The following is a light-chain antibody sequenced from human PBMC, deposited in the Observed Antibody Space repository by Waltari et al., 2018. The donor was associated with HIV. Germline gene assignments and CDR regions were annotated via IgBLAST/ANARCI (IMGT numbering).Light chain of an antibody. V-gene: IGLV1-40*01. J-gene: IGLJ2*01. CDR3: QSYDMSQSGSLV. CDR2: DNN. Sequence: QSVLTQPPSVSGAPGQRVTIACTGTRSNIGAGFDVHVYQQIPRNAPKLLIYDNNIRPSGVPDRFSGSKSGTSASLAITGLQSEDEADYYCQSYDMSQSGSLVFGGGTKLTVL. CDR1: RSNIGAGFD.